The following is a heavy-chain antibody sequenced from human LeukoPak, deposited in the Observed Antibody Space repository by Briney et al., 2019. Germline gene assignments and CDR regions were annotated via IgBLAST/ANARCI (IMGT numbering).Heavy chain of an antibody. Sequence: GASVNVSCKASGYTFTGYYMHWVRQAPGQGLEWMGWISAYNGNTNYAQKLQGRVTMTTDTSTSTAYMELRSLRSDDTAVYYCARICGGSCYPNAFDIWGQGTMVTVSS. CDR3: ARICGGSCYPNAFDI. CDR1: GYTFTGYY. J-gene: IGHJ3*02. V-gene: IGHV1-18*04. D-gene: IGHD2-15*01. CDR2: ISAYNGNT.